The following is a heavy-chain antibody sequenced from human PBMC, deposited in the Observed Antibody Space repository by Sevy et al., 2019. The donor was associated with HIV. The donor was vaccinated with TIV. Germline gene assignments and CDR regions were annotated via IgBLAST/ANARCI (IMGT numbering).Heavy chain of an antibody. J-gene: IGHJ6*02. CDR3: ARHGIRRDHYHGMDV. CDR1: GDSISSGNHW. V-gene: IGHV4-61*02. Sequence: SETLSLTCTVSGDSISSGNHWWSWIRQPAGKGLEWIGRIYTSGRTIYNPVLRSRVTMSVDTSTNQFFLNLNSVTAADTAVYYCARHGIRRDHYHGMDVWGQGTTVTVSS. CDR2: IYTSGRT. D-gene: IGHD1-26*01.